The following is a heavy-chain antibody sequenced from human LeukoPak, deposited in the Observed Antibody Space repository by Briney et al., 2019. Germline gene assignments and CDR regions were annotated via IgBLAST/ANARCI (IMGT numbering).Heavy chain of an antibody. CDR3: ARGPIQLWIHNAMDV. CDR2: IRSKAYRGTT. Sequence: PGGSLRLSCTGSGFTFGDHAMSWVRQAPGQGLEWVGFIRSKAYRGTTQYAASVKGRFTISRDDSASTAYLQMNSLRTEDTAVYYCARGPIQLWIHNAMDVWGQGTTVTVSS. D-gene: IGHD5-18*01. CDR1: GFTFGDHA. V-gene: IGHV3-49*04. J-gene: IGHJ6*02.